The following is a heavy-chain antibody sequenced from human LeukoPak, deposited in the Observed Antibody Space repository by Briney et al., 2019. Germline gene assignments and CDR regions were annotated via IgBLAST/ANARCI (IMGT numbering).Heavy chain of an antibody. J-gene: IGHJ5*02. Sequence: GGSLRLSCAASGFTFSSYGMSWVRQAPGKGLEWVSAISGSGGSTYYADSVKGRFTISRDNSKNTLYLQMGSLRAEDMAVYYCARGPLYSSSWPWFDPWGQGTLVTVSS. CDR2: ISGSGGST. CDR3: ARGPLYSSSWPWFDP. V-gene: IGHV3-23*01. CDR1: GFTFSSYG. D-gene: IGHD6-13*01.